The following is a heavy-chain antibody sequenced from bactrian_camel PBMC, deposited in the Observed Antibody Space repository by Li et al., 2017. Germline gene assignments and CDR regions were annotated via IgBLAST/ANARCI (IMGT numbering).Heavy chain of an antibody. CDR3: ALRYGDCSWTASVYKH. J-gene: IGHJ4*01. D-gene: IGHD3*01. Sequence: QLVESGGGSVQAGGSLRLSCEFSGYTNCMAWFRQAPGEEREAVASIGTPDSSTIYVDSVKGRFTISRDNAKNTLFLQMNSLKPEDTAMYYCALRYGDCSWTASVYKHWGQGTQVTVS. CDR2: IGTPDSST. V-gene: IGHV3S63*01. CDR1: GYTNC.